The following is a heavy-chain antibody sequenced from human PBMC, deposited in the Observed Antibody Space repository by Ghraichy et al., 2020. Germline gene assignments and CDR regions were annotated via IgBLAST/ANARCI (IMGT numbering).Heavy chain of an antibody. CDR2: ISGSGADT. Sequence: GGSLRLSCAASGFPFSRYAMVWVRQAPGKGLESISSISGSGADTYYTDSVKGRFTIFRDNSKNTMYLQMNSLRAEDTAVYYCAKILVEDLLNYWYGMDVWGQGTTVTVSS. J-gene: IGHJ6*02. D-gene: IGHD2-2*01. CDR3: AKILVEDLLNYWYGMDV. CDR1: GFPFSRYA. V-gene: IGHV3-23*01.